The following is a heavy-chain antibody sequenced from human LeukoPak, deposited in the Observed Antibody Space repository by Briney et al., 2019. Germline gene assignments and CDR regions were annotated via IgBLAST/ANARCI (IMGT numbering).Heavy chain of an antibody. CDR3: ASSGLMRESFDY. CDR2: IYTSGST. CDR1: GGPISSYY. V-gene: IGHV4-4*07. J-gene: IGHJ4*02. Sequence: SETLSLTCTVSGGPISSYYWSWIRQPAGKLLEWIARIYTSGSTNYNPSLESRATLSVDKSKNQFSLKLSSVTAADTAVYYCASSGLMRESFDYWGQGTLVTVSS. D-gene: IGHD3-10*01.